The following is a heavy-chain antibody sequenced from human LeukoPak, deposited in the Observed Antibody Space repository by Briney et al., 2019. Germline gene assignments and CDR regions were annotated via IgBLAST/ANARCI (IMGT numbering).Heavy chain of an antibody. V-gene: IGHV3-48*01. J-gene: IGHJ6*02. D-gene: IGHD3-3*01. Sequence: GGSLRLSCAASGNYWMHWVRQAPGKGLEWVSYISSSSSTIYYADSVKGRFTISRDNAKNSLYLQMNSLRAEDTAVYYCARDGPGNYDFWSGLYYYYGMDVWGQGTTVTVSS. CDR1: GNYW. CDR3: ARDGPGNYDFWSGLYYYYGMDV. CDR2: ISSSSSTI.